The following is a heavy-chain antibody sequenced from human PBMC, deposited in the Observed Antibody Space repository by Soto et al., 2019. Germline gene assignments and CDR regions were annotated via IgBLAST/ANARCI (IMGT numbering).Heavy chain of an antibody. CDR3: ARSYFLNKAVTRHHDY. J-gene: IGHJ4*02. Sequence: SGPTLVNPTETLTLTCTVSGFSLSNARMGVSWIRQPPGKALEWLAHIFSNDEKSYSTSLKSRLTISKDTSKSQVVLTMTNMDPVDTATYYCARSYFLNKAVTRHHDYWGQGTLVTVSS. D-gene: IGHD4-17*01. V-gene: IGHV2-26*01. CDR1: GFSLSNARMG. CDR2: IFSNDEK.